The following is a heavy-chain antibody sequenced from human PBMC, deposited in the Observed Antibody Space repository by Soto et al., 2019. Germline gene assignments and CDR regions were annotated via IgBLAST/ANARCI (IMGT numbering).Heavy chain of an antibody. Sequence: QVQLVESGGGVVQPGRSLRLSCAASGFTFSSYGMHWVRQAPGKGLEWVAVIWYDGSNKYYADSVKGRFTISRDNSKNTLYLQMNSLRAEDTAVYYCARDEACGGSCYYIDYWGQGTLVNVSS. D-gene: IGHD2-15*01. CDR2: IWYDGSNK. CDR1: GFTFSSYG. CDR3: ARDEACGGSCYYIDY. V-gene: IGHV3-33*01. J-gene: IGHJ4*02.